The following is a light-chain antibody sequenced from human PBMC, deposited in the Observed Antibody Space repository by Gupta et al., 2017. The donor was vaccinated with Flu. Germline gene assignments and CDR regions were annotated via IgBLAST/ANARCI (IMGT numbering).Light chain of an antibody. V-gene: IGKV3-15*01. CDR3: QHYTSRPRT. Sequence: EIVMKQSPATLSVSPGERVTLSCRASESVGTNLVWYQQKPGQAPRLLIYDASIRVPAVTDRFSGSGSQTEFSLTISSLQSDDFAIYYCQHYTSRPRTFGQGTKVEMK. J-gene: IGKJ1*01. CDR1: ESVGTN. CDR2: DAS.